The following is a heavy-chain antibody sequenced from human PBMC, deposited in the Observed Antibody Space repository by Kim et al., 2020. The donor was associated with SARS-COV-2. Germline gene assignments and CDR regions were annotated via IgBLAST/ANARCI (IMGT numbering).Heavy chain of an antibody. D-gene: IGHD2-2*01. J-gene: IGHJ4*02. CDR2: SDGGTS. CDR3: TTVSMR. V-gene: IGHV3-15*01. Sequence: SDGGTSDYAAPGKGRFTISRDDSKNTLYLQMNSLKSEDAGVYYCTTVSMRWGQGTLVTVSS.